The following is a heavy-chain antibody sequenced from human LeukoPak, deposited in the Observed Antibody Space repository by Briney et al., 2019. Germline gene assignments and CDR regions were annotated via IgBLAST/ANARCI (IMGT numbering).Heavy chain of an antibody. Sequence: GASVKVSCKASGYTFTSYYMHWVRQAPGQGLEWMGIINPSGGSTGYAQKLQGRVTMTTDTSTSTAYMELRSLRSDDTAVYYCAREYCSSTSCPFDYWGQGTLVTVSS. CDR2: INPSGGST. J-gene: IGHJ4*02. V-gene: IGHV1-46*01. CDR1: GYTFTSYY. D-gene: IGHD2-2*01. CDR3: AREYCSSTSCPFDY.